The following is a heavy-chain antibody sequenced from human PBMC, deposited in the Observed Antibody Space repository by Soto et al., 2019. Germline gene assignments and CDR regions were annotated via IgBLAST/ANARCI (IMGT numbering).Heavy chain of an antibody. J-gene: IGHJ6*02. V-gene: IGHV1-69*13. CDR2: IIPIFGTA. Sequence: ASVKVSCKASGGTFSIYAIIWVRQAPGQGLEWMGGIIPIFGTANYAQKFQDRVTITADESTSTAYMELSSLRSEDTAVYYCARDRWVDIAAAPNYYYYGMDVWVQGTTVTVSS. D-gene: IGHD6-13*01. CDR3: ARDRWVDIAAAPNYYYYGMDV. CDR1: GGTFSIYA.